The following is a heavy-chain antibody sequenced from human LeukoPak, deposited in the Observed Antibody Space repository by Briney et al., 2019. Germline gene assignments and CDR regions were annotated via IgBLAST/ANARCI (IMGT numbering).Heavy chain of an antibody. CDR2: ISSGGSTT. Sequence: GGSLRLSCAASGFTFNTYVMNWVRQAPGKGLEWVSGISSGGSTTYYADSVKGRFTITRDNSKNTAYLQMNSLRAEDTAVYSCARRGVAGGYYFDYWGQGTLVTVSS. CDR3: ARRGVAGGYYFDY. V-gene: IGHV3-23*01. J-gene: IGHJ4*02. D-gene: IGHD6-19*01. CDR1: GFTFNTYV.